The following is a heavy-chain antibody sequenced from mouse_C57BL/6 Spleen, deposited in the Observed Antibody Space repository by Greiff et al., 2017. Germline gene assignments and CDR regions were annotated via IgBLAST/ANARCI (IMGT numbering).Heavy chain of an antibody. Sequence: QVQLQQPGAELVKPGASVKLSCKASGYTFTSYWMHWVKQRPGQGLEWIGMIHPNSGSTNYTEEFKSNATLTVDKSSSTAYMQLSSLTSEDSAVYYCARSSNPWFAYWGQGTLVTVSA. CDR2: IHPNSGST. CDR3: ARSSNPWFAY. V-gene: IGHV1-64*01. J-gene: IGHJ3*01. CDR1: GYTFTSYW. D-gene: IGHD2-5*01.